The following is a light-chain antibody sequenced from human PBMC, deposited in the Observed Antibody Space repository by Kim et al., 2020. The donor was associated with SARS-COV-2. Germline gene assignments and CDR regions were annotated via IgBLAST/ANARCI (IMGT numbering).Light chain of an antibody. J-gene: IGKJ1*01. V-gene: IGKV1-16*01. CDR1: QDISSN. Sequence: ASVGDRVTITCRASQDISSNLAGFQQKPGKAPKSLIYAASSLQSGAPSRFSGGGSGTDFTLTISSLQAEDSGTYYCQQYSGYPRTFGQGTKVDIK. CDR2: AAS. CDR3: QQYSGYPRT.